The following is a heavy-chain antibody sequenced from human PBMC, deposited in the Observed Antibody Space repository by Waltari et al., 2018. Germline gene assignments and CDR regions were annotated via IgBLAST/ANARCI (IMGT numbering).Heavy chain of an antibody. D-gene: IGHD3-10*01. J-gene: IGHJ4*02. CDR2: SYHRWST. CDR1: GYSISSGSS. V-gene: IGHV4-38-2*01. CDR3: ARINYGPYEESQSYFDY. Sequence: QVQLQESGPGLVKPSEPLSLTCAVSGYSISSGSSWVLFRQPPGTGLEWIGSSYHRWSTYYNPSLKSRVTISVDTSKNQFSLKLSSVTAADTAVYYCARINYGPYEESQSYFDYWGQGTLVTVSS.